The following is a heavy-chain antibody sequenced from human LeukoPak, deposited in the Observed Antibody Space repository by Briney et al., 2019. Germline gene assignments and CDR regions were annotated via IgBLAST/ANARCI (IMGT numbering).Heavy chain of an antibody. D-gene: IGHD3-22*01. V-gene: IGHV3-53*01. CDR3: ARELYYYDSSGYYDY. Sequence: ETLSLTCAVYGGSFSGYYWSWIRQPPGKGLEWVSVIYSGGSTYYADSVKGRFTISRDNSKNTLYLQMNSLRAEDTAVYYCARELYYYDSSGYYDYWGQGTLVTVSS. CDR2: IYSGGST. CDR1: GGSFSGYY. J-gene: IGHJ4*02.